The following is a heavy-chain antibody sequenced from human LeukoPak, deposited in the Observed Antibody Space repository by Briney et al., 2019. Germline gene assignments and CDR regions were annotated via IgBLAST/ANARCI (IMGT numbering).Heavy chain of an antibody. V-gene: IGHV3-23*01. D-gene: IGHD4-17*01. CDR3: AKLPYGDYQRFDY. Sequence: GGSLRLSCAASGFTFSSYAMSWVRQAPVKGLEWVSAISGSGGSTYYADSVKGRFTISRDNSKNTLYLQMNSLRAEDTAVYYCAKLPYGDYQRFDYWGQGTLVTVSS. CDR1: GFTFSSYA. J-gene: IGHJ4*02. CDR2: ISGSGGST.